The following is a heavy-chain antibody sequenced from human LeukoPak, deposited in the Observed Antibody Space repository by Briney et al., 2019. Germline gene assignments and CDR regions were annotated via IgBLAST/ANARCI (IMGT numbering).Heavy chain of an antibody. Sequence: GASVKVSCKASGGTFSSYAISWVRQAPGQGLEWMGGIIPFFGTANYAQKSQGRVTITADESTSTAYMELSSLRSEDTAVYYCARDWRWLQLRGNWFDPWGQGTLVTVSS. V-gene: IGHV1-69*13. J-gene: IGHJ5*02. CDR1: GGTFSSYA. CDR3: ARDWRWLQLRGNWFDP. D-gene: IGHD5-24*01. CDR2: IIPFFGTA.